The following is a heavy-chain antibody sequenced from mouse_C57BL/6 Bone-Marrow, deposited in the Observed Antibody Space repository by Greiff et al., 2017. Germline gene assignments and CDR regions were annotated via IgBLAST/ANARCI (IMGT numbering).Heavy chain of an antibody. CDR1: GYTFTSYW. V-gene: IGHV1-61*01. J-gene: IGHJ4*01. CDR3: ARNIYYDYDGGLDY. D-gene: IGHD2-4*01. Sequence: QVQLQQPGAELVRPGSSVKLSCKASGYTFTSYWMDWVKQRPGQGLEWIGNIYPSDSETHYNQKFKDKATLTVDKSSSTAYMQLSSLTSEDSAVYYCARNIYYDYDGGLDYWGQETSVTVSS. CDR2: IYPSDSET.